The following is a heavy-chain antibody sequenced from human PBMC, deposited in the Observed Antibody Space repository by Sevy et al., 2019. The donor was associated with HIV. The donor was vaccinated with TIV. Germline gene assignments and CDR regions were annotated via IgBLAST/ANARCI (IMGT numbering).Heavy chain of an antibody. CDR3: ARASSSGWYNGWFDP. Sequence: LLQLPETLSLTCTVSGGSISSGSYYWSWIRQPAGKGLEWIGRIYTSGSTNYNPSLKSRVTISVDTSKNQFSLKLSSVTAADTAVYYCARASSSGWYNGWFDPWGQGTLVTVSS. J-gene: IGHJ5*02. CDR2: IYTSGST. V-gene: IGHV4-61*02. CDR1: GGSISSGSYY. D-gene: IGHD6-19*01.